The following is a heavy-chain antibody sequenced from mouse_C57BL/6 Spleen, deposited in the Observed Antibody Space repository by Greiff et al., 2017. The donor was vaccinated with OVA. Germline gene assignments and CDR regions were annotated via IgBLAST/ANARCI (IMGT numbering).Heavy chain of an antibody. CDR3: TRRGGYYYDSSPFAY. CDR1: GYTFTDYE. D-gene: IGHD1-1*01. V-gene: IGHV1-15*01. CDR2: IDPETGGT. J-gene: IGHJ3*01. Sequence: QVQLQQSGAELVRPGASVTLSCKASGYTFTDYEMHWVKQTPVHGLEWIGAIDPETGGTAYNQKFKGKAILTADKSSSTAYMELRSLTSEDSAVYYCTRRGGYYYDSSPFAYWGQGTLVTVSA.